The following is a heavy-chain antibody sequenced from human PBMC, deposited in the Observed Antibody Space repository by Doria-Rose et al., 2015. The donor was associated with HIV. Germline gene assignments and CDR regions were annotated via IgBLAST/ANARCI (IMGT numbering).Heavy chain of an antibody. J-gene: IGHJ4*02. Sequence: QITLKESGPVLVKPTETLTLTCTVSGVSLSSPGMGVSWIRQPPGKALEWLANIFSDDERSYITSLKSRSTISRGTSKSQVVLTMTDMDPVDTATYYCARIKSSRWYHRYYFDFWGQGTLVIVSA. CDR1: GVSLSSPGMG. D-gene: IGHD6-13*01. CDR3: ARIKSSRWYHRYYFDF. CDR2: IFSDDER. V-gene: IGHV2-26*01.